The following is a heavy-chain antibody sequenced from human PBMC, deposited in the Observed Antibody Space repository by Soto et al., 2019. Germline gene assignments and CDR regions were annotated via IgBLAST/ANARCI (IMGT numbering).Heavy chain of an antibody. D-gene: IGHD2-21*02. CDR3: ARDLWGYCGTDCYPLDV. V-gene: IGHV4-31*03. J-gene: IGHJ6*02. CDR2: IYHSGRT. Sequence: SETLSLTCTVSGGSISNGYYYWSWVRQNPGKGLEWIGHIYHSGRTYYNPSLKSRVTISVDTSKNQFSLNLSSVTAADTAVYYCARDLWGYCGTDCYPLDVWGQGTTVTVSS. CDR1: GGSISNGYYY.